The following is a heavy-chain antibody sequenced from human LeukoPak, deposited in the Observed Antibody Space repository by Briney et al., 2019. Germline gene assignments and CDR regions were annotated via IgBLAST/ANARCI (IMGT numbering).Heavy chain of an antibody. CDR1: GVTFTNYA. V-gene: IGHV3-23*01. Sequence: GGSLRLSCAASGVTFTNYAMTWVRQAPGKGLEWVSGISISGGSTDYADSVKGRFTISRDNSKNTLHLQMNSLRAEDTAVYYCAKVPAGNKVEYWGQGTLVTVSS. CDR3: AKVPAGNKVEY. D-gene: IGHD6-19*01. CDR2: ISISGGST. J-gene: IGHJ4*02.